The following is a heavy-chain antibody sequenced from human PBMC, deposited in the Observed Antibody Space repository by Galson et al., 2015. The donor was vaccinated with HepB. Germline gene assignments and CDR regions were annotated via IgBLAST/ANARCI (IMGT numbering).Heavy chain of an antibody. CDR1: GFTFSNAW. Sequence: SLRLSCAASGFTFSNAWMSWVRQAPGKGLEWVGRIKSKTDGGTTDYAAPVKGRFTISRDDSKNTLYLQMNSLKTEDTAVYYCTTDELTWGDIAAAGNIDYWGQGTLVTVSS. D-gene: IGHD6-13*01. J-gene: IGHJ4*02. CDR3: TTDELTWGDIAAAGNIDY. V-gene: IGHV3-15*01. CDR2: IKSKTDGGTT.